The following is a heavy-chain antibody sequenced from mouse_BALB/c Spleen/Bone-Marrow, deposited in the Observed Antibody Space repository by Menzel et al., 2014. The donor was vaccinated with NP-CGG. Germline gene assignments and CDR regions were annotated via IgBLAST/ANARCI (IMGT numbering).Heavy chain of an antibody. CDR2: INPSNGGT. CDR1: GYTFTSYY. V-gene: IGHV1S81*02. J-gene: IGHJ4*01. CDR3: ARGRRDALDY. Sequence: QVQLQQSGAELVKPGASVKLSCKASGYTFTSYYMYWVKQRPGQGLEWFGEINPSNGGTTFNEKFKNKATLTVDKSSSTAYMQRSSLTSDDSAVYYCARGRRDALDYWGQGTSVTVSS.